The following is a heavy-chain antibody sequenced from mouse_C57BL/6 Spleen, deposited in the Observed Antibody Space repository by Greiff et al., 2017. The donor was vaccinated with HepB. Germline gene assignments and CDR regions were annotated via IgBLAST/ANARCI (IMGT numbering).Heavy chain of an antibody. CDR1: GYTFTSYW. J-gene: IGHJ3*01. CDR3: SAYYYGRSPFAY. V-gene: IGHV1-64*01. Sequence: QVHVQQSGAELVKPGASVKLSCKASGYTFTSYWMHWVKQRPGQGLEWIGMIHPNSGSTNYNEKFKSKATLTVDKSSSTAYMQLSSLTSEDSAVYYCSAYYYGRSPFAYWGQGTLVTVSA. CDR2: IHPNSGST. D-gene: IGHD1-1*01.